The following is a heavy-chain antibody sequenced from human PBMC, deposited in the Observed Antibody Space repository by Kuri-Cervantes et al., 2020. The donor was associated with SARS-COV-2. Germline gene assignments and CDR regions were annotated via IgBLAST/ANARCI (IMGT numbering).Heavy chain of an antibody. V-gene: IGHV4-61*02. J-gene: IGHJ5*02. CDR2: IYTSGST. CDR1: GGSISSGSYY. Sequence: CTVSGGSISSGSYYWSWIRQPAGKGLEWIGRIYTSGSTNYNPSLKSRVTMSVDTSKNQFSLKLSSVTAADTAVYYCARAGYSSSWNRGWFDPWGQGTLVTVSS. D-gene: IGHD6-13*01. CDR3: ARAGYSSSWNRGWFDP.